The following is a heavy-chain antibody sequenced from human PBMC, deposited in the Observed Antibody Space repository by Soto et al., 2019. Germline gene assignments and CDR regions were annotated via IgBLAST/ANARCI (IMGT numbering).Heavy chain of an antibody. CDR1: GFTFSSYA. J-gene: IGHJ4*02. Sequence: GGSLRLSCAASGFTFSSYAMSWVRQAPGKGLEWVSAISGSGGSTYYADSVKGRFTISRDNSKNTLYLQMNSLRAEDTAVYYCANSYGSGSYSFPSDYWGQGTLVTVSS. CDR3: ANSYGSGSYSFPSDY. D-gene: IGHD3-10*01. V-gene: IGHV3-23*01. CDR2: ISGSGGST.